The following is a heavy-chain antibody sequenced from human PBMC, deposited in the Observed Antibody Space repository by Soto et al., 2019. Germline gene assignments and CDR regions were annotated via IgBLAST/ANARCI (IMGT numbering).Heavy chain of an antibody. CDR3: ARDFDGDYTRNWYYMDV. CDR2: ISSSSSTI. CDR1: GFTFSSYS. D-gene: IGHD4-17*01. V-gene: IGHV3-48*01. Sequence: GGSLRLSCAASGFTFSSYSMNWVRQAPGKGLEWVSYISSSSSTIYYADSVKGRFTISRDNAKNSLYLQMNSLRAEDTAVYYCARDFDGDYTRNWYYMDVWGKGTTVTVSS. J-gene: IGHJ6*03.